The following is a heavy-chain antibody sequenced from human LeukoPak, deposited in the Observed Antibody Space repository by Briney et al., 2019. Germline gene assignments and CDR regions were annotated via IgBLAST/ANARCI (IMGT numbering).Heavy chain of an antibody. CDR2: ISSSGSTI. CDR3: VMYYDILTGYSTPYYFDY. V-gene: IGHV3-48*03. J-gene: IGHJ4*02. D-gene: IGHD3-9*01. Sequence: PGGSLRLSCAASGFTFSSYEMNWVRQAPGKGLEWVSYISSSGSTIYYADSVKGRFTISRDNAKNSLYLQMNSLRAEDTAVYYCVMYYDILTGYSTPYYFDYWGQGTLVTVSS. CDR1: GFTFSSYE.